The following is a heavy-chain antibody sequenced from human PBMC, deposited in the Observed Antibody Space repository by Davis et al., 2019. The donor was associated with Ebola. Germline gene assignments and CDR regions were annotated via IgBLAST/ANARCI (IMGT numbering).Heavy chain of an antibody. CDR1: GYTFTSYG. D-gene: IGHD2-2*01. J-gene: IGHJ4*02. CDR3: ARGPYCSGSTCYSQYFDY. V-gene: IGHV1-18*01. Sequence: AASVKVSCKASGYTFTSYGISWVRQAPGQGLEWMGWISAYNGNTNYAQKLQGRVTMTTDTSTSTAYMELRSLRSDDTAMYYCARGPYCSGSTCYSQYFDYWGQGTLVTVSS. CDR2: ISAYNGNT.